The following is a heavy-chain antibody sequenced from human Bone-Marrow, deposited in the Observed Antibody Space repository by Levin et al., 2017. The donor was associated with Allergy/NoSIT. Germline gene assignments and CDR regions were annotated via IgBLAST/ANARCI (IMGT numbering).Heavy chain of an antibody. V-gene: IGHV3-23*01. J-gene: IGHJ4*02. CDR2: ISGSGSAT. CDR1: GFTFSSYT. Sequence: GGSLRLSCAASGFTFSSYTMSWVRQAPGKGLEWVSSISGSGSATYYADSVKGRFTISSDTSKNTLYVQLNSLRAEDTAMYYCAKTLGEGGSPFESWGQGTLVTVSS. CDR3: AKTLGEGGSPFES.